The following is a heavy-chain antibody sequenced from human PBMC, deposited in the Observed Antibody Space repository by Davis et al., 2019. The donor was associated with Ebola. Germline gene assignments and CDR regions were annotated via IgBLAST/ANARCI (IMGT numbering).Heavy chain of an antibody. J-gene: IGHJ6*02. Sequence: PSETLSLTCTVSGGSTSSYYWSWIRQLPGKGLEWIGYIYYSGSTNYNPSLKSRVTISVDTSKNQFSLKLSSVTAADTAVYHCARRPYYYYGMDVWGQGTTVTVSS. CDR3: ARRPYYYYGMDV. V-gene: IGHV4-59*01. CDR1: GGSTSSYY. CDR2: IYYSGST.